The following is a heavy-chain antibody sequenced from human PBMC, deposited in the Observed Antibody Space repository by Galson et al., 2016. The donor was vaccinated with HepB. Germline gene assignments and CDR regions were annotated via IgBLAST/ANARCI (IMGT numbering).Heavy chain of an antibody. CDR3: ARVSSGWSDFDY. CDR2: INPYNGNA. J-gene: IGHJ4*02. V-gene: IGHV1-18*01. CDR1: GYNFSKYG. D-gene: IGHD6-19*01. Sequence: SVKVSCTASGYNFSKYGISWVRQALGQGLEWIGWINPYNGNASYAQSFQGRVTMTTDTSTNTAYMEVRSLRSVDTAVYYCARVSSGWSDFDYWGQGTLVTVSS.